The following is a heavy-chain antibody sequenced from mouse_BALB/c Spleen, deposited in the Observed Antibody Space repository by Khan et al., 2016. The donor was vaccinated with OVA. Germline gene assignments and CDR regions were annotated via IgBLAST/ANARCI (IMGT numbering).Heavy chain of an antibody. CDR3: ARTARIKY. D-gene: IGHD1-2*01. V-gene: IGHV3-1*02. CDR1: GYSITSGYG. CDR2: IRYSGST. J-gene: IGHJ2*01. Sequence: EVQLVESGPGLVKPSQSLSLTCPVTGYSITSGYGWNWIRQFPGNKLEWMGYIRYSGSTNYNPSLKSRISITRDTSKNQFFLQLNSVTTEDTATYYCARTARIKYWGQGTTLTVSS.